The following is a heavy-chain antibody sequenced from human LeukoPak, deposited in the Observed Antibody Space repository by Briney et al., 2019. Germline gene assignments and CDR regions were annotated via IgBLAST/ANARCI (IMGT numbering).Heavy chain of an antibody. J-gene: IGHJ4*02. CDR1: GASISRYY. Sequence: SETLSLTCSIPGASISRYYWSWIRQPPGKGLEWIGYISTPGSTSYNPSLQSRVTISADTSKHQISLNLTSLTAADTAVYYCASFDSWGQGTLVTVSS. V-gene: IGHV4-4*09. CDR3: ASFDS. CDR2: ISTPGST.